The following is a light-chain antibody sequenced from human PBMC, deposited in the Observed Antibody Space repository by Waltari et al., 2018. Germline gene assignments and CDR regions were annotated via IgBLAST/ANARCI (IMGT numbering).Light chain of an antibody. CDR2: GGS. Sequence: DIVMTQTPLSLPITPGEPASISCRSSQSLLHSNGYTYLHWYLQKPGQSPQLLIYGGSNRASGVPDRFSGSKSGTDFTLKISKVEAEDVGVYYCGQAVAFPLTFGGGTKVEIK. V-gene: IGKV2-40*01. J-gene: IGKJ4*01. CDR3: GQAVAFPLT. CDR1: QSLLHSNGYTY.